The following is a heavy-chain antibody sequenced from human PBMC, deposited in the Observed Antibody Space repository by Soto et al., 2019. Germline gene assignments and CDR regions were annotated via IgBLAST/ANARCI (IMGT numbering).Heavy chain of an antibody. CDR3: TTTRPGTNVFDN. Sequence: EVLLGESWGDLVEPGGSLRLSCAASGITFSNAWMNWVRQSPGKGLEYIGRIRSKTDGGTTEYAAPVEGRFTISRDDSKNTLYLQMGGLKTEDTAVYYCTTTRPGTNVFDNWGQGTLVTVSS. D-gene: IGHD6-13*01. CDR1: GITFSNAW. CDR2: IRSKTDGGTT. J-gene: IGHJ3*02. V-gene: IGHV3-15*01.